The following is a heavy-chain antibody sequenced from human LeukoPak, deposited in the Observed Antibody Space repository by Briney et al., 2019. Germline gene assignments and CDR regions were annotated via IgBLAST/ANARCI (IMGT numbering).Heavy chain of an antibody. J-gene: IGHJ4*02. Sequence: SETLSLTCTVSGGSISSYYWSWIRQPPGKGLEWIGYTYYSGSTNYNPSLKSRVTISVDTSKNQFSLKLSSVTAADTAVYYCARGGPAILDYWGQGTLVTVSS. CDR1: GGSISSYY. D-gene: IGHD2-15*01. CDR2: TYYSGST. V-gene: IGHV4-59*01. CDR3: ARGGPAILDY.